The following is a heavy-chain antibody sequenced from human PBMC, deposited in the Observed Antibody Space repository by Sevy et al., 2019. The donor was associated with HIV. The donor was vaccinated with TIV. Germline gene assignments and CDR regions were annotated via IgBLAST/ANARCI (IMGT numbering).Heavy chain of an antibody. V-gene: IGHV4-39*01. CDR1: GVSISGGAYY. CDR3: ARRGDNNWFGP. J-gene: IGHJ5*02. D-gene: IGHD2-15*01. CDR2: ISYTGST. Sequence: SETLSLTCTVSGVSISGGAYYWGWIRQPPGKGLEWIGSISYTGSTYYNPSLKSRVTISVDTSKNQFSLKLTSVTAADTAVYYCARRGDNNWFGPWGQGTLVTVSS.